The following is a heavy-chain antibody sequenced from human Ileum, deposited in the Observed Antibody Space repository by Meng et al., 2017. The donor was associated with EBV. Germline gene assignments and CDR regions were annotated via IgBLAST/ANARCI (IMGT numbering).Heavy chain of an antibody. CDR2: VDYSGSP. V-gene: IGHV4-39*07. J-gene: IGHJ5*02. CDR1: GGSTYRSSSS. Sequence: QRQLRGAGPGPATPCGTLSPPLSVLGGSTYRSSSSWGWFRPPPGKGLGWIASVDYSGSPYYNPSLESRCPISVDTPKNQFSLTLSPVTAADPAVYYCKAYTAGGGGLGSWGQGTLVTVSS. D-gene: IGHD2-2*02. CDR3: KAYTAGGGGLGS.